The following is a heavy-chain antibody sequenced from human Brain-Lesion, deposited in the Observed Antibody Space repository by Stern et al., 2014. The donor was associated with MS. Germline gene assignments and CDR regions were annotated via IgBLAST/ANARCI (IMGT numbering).Heavy chain of an antibody. Sequence: VQLVQSGGDLVQPGRSLRLSCAAFGFTFDDYAMHWVRQAPGTGLAWVAGISWNSGTIGYADSVKGRFTTSRDNAYSSLYLQMNSLRPEDTALYYCARDITGSSAYFAYWGQGTLVTVSS. CDR3: ARDITGSSAYFAY. V-gene: IGHV3-9*01. D-gene: IGHD1-14*01. J-gene: IGHJ4*02. CDR1: GFTFDDYA. CDR2: ISWNSGTI.